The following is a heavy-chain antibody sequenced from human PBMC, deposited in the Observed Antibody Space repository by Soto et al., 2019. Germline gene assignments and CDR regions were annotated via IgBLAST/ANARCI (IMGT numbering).Heavy chain of an antibody. J-gene: IGHJ4*02. CDR3: AREGYSSGWYVY. Sequence: SLRLSCAASGFTFSNYWMHWVRQAPGKGLVWVSRINGDGSNTNYADSVKGRFTLSRDYAKNTLYLQMNGLRVEDTAVYYCAREGYSSGWYVYWGQGALVTVFS. CDR1: GFTFSNYW. D-gene: IGHD6-19*01. CDR2: INGDGSNT. V-gene: IGHV3-74*01.